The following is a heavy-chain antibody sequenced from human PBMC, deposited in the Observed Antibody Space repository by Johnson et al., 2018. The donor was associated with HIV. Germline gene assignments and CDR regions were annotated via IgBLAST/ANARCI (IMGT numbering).Heavy chain of an antibody. CDR1: GFTFSDCY. V-gene: IGHV3-11*01. J-gene: IGHJ3*02. CDR3: AKAHYDDSSARDAFDI. CDR2: IKSSDSPA. Sequence: QVQLVESGGDSVKPGGSLRLSCAASGFTFSDCYMRWIRQAPGKRLEWVSHIKSSDSPAYYADSVKGRLTISRENAKNSRYLQMNSLRAEDTAVYYCAKAHYDDSSARDAFDIWGQGTMVTVSS. D-gene: IGHD3-22*01.